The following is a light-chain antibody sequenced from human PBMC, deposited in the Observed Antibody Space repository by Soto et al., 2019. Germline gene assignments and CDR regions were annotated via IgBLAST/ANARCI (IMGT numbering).Light chain of an antibody. Sequence: DIQFTHSPSFLSASVVDRVTITFLASQGISSNLAWYQQKPGKAPKLLIYAASTLQSGVPSRFSGSGSGTEFTLTISSLQPEDFATYYCQKFNSYPINFGQGTRLEIK. CDR2: AAS. J-gene: IGKJ5*01. CDR3: QKFNSYPIN. V-gene: IGKV1-9*01. CDR1: QGISSN.